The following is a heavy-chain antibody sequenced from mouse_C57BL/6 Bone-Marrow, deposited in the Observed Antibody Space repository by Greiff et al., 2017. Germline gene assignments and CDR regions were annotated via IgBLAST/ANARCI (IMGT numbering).Heavy chain of an antibody. CDR1: GYTFTSYW. CDR2: IDPSDSYT. CDR3: ARYGDSSGYPALFAY. V-gene: IGHV1-69*01. J-gene: IGHJ3*01. Sequence: QVQLKQPGAELVMPGASVKLSCKASGYTFTSYWMHWVKQRPGQGLEWIGEIDPSDSYTNYNQKFKGKSTLTVDKSSSTAYMQLSSLTSEDSAVYYCARYGDSSGYPALFAYWGQGTLVTVSA. D-gene: IGHD3-2*02.